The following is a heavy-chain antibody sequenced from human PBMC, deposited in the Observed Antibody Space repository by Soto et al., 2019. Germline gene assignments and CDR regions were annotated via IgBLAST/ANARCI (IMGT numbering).Heavy chain of an antibody. D-gene: IGHD6-19*01. V-gene: IGHV4-4*02. Sequence: QVQLQETGPGLVKASGTLSLTCAVSGGFISSSAWWSWVRQPPGKGLEWIGEIYQSGSTNYNPSLKSRVTISVDESTNQFSLNLSSVTAADTAVYYCARWAVSGNFDYWGPGTLVTVSS. CDR2: IYQSGST. CDR1: GGFISSSAW. CDR3: ARWAVSGNFDY. J-gene: IGHJ4*02.